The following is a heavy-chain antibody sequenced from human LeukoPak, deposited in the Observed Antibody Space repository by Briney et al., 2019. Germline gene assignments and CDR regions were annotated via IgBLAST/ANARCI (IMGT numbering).Heavy chain of an antibody. D-gene: IGHD5-12*01. CDR3: ARQGYSGYDSFDY. CDR2: IYYSGST. V-gene: IGHV4-39*01. CDR1: GGSISSSSYY. Sequence: SETLSLTCTVSGGSISSSSYYWGWIRQPPGKGLEWIGSIYYSGSTYYNPSLKSRVTISVDTSKNQFSLKLSSVTAADAAVYYCARQGYSGYDSFDYWGQGTLVTVSS. J-gene: IGHJ4*02.